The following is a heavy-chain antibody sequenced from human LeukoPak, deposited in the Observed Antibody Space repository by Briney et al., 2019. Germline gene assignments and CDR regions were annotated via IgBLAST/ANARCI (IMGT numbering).Heavy chain of an antibody. CDR1: GFTFSSYA. CDR3: AREGGSGWYYFDY. CDR2: ISYGGSNK. J-gene: IGHJ4*02. D-gene: IGHD6-19*01. Sequence: GGSLRLSCAASGFTFSSYAMHWVRQAPGKGLEWVAVISYGGSNKYYADSVKGRFTISRDNSKNTLYLQMNSLRAEDTAVYYCAREGGSGWYYFDYWGQGTLVTVSS. V-gene: IGHV3-30*04.